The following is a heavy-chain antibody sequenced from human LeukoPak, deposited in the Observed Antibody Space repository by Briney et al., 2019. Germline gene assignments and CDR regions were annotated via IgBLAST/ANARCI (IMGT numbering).Heavy chain of an antibody. CDR3: TTTTMVRGVITDY. V-gene: IGHV3-15*01. CDR1: GFTFTTYA. CDR2: IKSKTDGGTT. Sequence: GGSLRLSCAASGFTFTTYAMSWVRQAPGKGLEWVGRIKSKTDGGTTDYAAPVKGRFTISRDDSKNTLYLQMNSLKTEDTAVYYCTTTTMVRGVITDYWGQGTLVTVSS. D-gene: IGHD3-10*01. J-gene: IGHJ4*02.